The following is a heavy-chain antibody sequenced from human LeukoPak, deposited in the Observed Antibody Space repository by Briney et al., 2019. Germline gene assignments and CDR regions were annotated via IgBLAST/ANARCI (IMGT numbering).Heavy chain of an antibody. CDR3: AKDPGDY. CDR1: GFTFSSYG. V-gene: IGHV3-30*18. Sequence: GGSLRLSCAASGFTFSSYGMHWVRQAPGKGLEWVAVISYDGSNKYYADSAKGRFTISRDNSKNTLYLQMNSLRAEDTAVYYYAKDPGDYWGQGTLVTVSS. D-gene: IGHD7-27*01. J-gene: IGHJ4*02. CDR2: ISYDGSNK.